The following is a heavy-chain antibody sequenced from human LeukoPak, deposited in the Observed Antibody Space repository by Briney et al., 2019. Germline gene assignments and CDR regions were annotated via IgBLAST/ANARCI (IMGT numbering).Heavy chain of an antibody. J-gene: IGHJ1*01. D-gene: IGHD6-13*01. Sequence: GGSLRLSCAASGFTFRTYALHWVRQAPGKGLEWVSYISSSSSTIYYADSVKGRFTISRDNAKNSLYLQMNSLRAEDTAVYYCARGLGIRIAAAGTGEYFQHWGQGTWSPSPQ. V-gene: IGHV3-48*04. CDR1: GFTFRTYA. CDR3: ARGLGIRIAAAGTGEYFQH. CDR2: ISSSSSTI.